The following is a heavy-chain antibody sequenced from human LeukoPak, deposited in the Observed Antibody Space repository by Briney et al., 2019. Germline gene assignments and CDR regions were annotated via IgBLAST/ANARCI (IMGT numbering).Heavy chain of an antibody. Sequence: ASVKVSCKASGYTFTGYYMHWVRQAPGQGLEWMGWINPNSGGTNYAQKFQGRVTMTRDTSISTAYMELSRLRSDDTAVYYCARPDYYDSSGFDPWGQGTLVTVSS. CDR3: ARPDYYDSSGFDP. V-gene: IGHV1-2*02. CDR2: INPNSGGT. CDR1: GYTFTGYY. J-gene: IGHJ5*02. D-gene: IGHD3-22*01.